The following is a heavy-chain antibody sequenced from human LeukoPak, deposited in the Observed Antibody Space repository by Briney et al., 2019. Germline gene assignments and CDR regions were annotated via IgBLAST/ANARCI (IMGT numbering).Heavy chain of an antibody. CDR3: ARGYSATYGRFDP. Sequence: TETLSLACTVSGGSISSYYWSWIRQPPGRGLEWIGYIYYTGNTNYNPSLKSRVTISVDTSKNQFSLKLTSVTAADTAVYFCARGYSATYGRFDPWGQGTLVTVSS. J-gene: IGHJ5*02. D-gene: IGHD1-26*01. CDR1: GGSISSYY. V-gene: IGHV4-59*01. CDR2: IYYTGNT.